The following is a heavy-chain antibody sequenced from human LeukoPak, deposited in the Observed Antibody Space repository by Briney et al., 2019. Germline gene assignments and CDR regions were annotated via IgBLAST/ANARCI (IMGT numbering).Heavy chain of an antibody. D-gene: IGHD5-12*01. CDR2: INHSGST. J-gene: IGHJ4*02. CDR1: GGSFSGYY. CDR3: ARGFVDIVATRGLYFDY. V-gene: IGHV4-34*01. Sequence: SETLSLTCAVYGGSFSGYYWSWIRQPPGKGLEWIGEINHSGSTNYNPSLKSRVTTSVDTSKNQFSLKLSSVTAADTAVYYCARGFVDIVATRGLYFDYWGQGTLVTVSS.